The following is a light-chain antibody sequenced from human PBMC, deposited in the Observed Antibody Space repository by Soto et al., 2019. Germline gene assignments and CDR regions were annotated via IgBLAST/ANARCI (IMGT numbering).Light chain of an antibody. Sequence: EVVLTQSPRTLSLSPGERATLSCRASQSVSGSYLAWYQQKPGQAPRLLIYGASSRATGIPGRLRGSGSGSDFTPTITRLAAEDFAVYYCQHYGNSLWTFGQGTKVEIK. CDR3: QHYGNSLWT. J-gene: IGKJ1*01. CDR1: QSVSGSY. CDR2: GAS. V-gene: IGKV3-20*01.